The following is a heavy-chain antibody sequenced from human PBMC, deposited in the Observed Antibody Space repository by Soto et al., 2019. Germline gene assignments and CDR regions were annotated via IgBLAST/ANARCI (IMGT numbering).Heavy chain of an antibody. Sequence: RASVKVSCKASGGTFSSYAISWVRQAPGQGLEWMGGIIPIFGTANYAQKFQGRVTITADESTSTAYMELSSLRSEDTAVYYCASGGYYPYYYYGMDVWGQGTTVTVSS. CDR2: IIPIFGTA. CDR3: ASGGYYPYYYYGMDV. V-gene: IGHV1-69*13. CDR1: GGTFSSYA. J-gene: IGHJ6*02. D-gene: IGHD3-10*01.